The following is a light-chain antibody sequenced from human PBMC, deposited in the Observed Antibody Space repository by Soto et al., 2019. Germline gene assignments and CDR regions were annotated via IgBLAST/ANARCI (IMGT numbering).Light chain of an antibody. J-gene: IGKJ4*01. CDR2: GAS. Sequence: EMVLRRSPATLSFSPGGRATLSCRASQSVSTYLAWYQQKPGQAPRLLIYGASTRATGIPARFSGSGSGTEFTLTISSLQPEDFATYYCLQHNSYPALTFGGGTKVDIK. V-gene: IGKV3-15*01. CDR1: QSVSTY. CDR3: LQHNSYPALT.